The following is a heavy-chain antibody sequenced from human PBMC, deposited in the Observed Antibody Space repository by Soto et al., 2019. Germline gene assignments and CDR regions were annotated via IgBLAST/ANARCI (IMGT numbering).Heavy chain of an antibody. CDR3: ARGRYGDY. D-gene: IGHD1-1*01. CDR1: GYAFTTYG. Sequence: QVHLVQSGAEVKKPGASVKVSCKGSGYAFTTYGITWVRQAPGQGLEWMGWISAHNGNTNYAQKLQGRATVTRDTSTSTAYMDLRSLRSDDTAVYYCARGRYGDYWGQGALVTVSS. CDR2: ISAHNGNT. J-gene: IGHJ4*02. V-gene: IGHV1-18*01.